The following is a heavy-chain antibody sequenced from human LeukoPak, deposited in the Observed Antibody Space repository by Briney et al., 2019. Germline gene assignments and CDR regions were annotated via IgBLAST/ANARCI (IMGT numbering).Heavy chain of an antibody. D-gene: IGHD6-13*01. V-gene: IGHV3-11*06. CDR1: GFMISDYY. Sequence: PGGSLRLSSAATGFMISDYYMSWIRQAPGKGLEWVSYISSTSSYANYADSVKGRFTISRDNAKNSLYLQMNSLRAEDTAVYYCARDRGIAAAGTINGLDPWGQGTLVTVSS. CDR3: ARDRGIAAAGTINGLDP. CDR2: ISSTSSYA. J-gene: IGHJ5*02.